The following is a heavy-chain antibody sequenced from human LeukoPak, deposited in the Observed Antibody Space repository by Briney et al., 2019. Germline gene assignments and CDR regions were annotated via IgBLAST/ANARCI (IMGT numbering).Heavy chain of an antibody. Sequence: PGRSLRLSCAASGFTFSSYGMHWVRQAPGKGLEWVAVISYDGSNKYYADSVKGRFTSSRDNSKNTLYLQMNSLRAEDTAVYYCAKEGGSYPFDYWGQGTLVTVSS. V-gene: IGHV3-30*18. CDR3: AKEGGSYPFDY. D-gene: IGHD1-26*01. J-gene: IGHJ4*02. CDR2: ISYDGSNK. CDR1: GFTFSSYG.